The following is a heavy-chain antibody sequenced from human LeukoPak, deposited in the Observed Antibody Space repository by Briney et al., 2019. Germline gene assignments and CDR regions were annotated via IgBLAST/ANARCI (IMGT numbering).Heavy chain of an antibody. CDR1: GFTFSSYG. D-gene: IGHD6-13*01. V-gene: IGHV3-30*02. CDR2: IRYDGSNK. CDR3: AKDPSSSWYFDY. Sequence: GGSLRLSCAAPGFTFSSYGMHWVRQAPGKGLEWVAFIRYDGSNKYYADSVKGRFTISRDNSKNTLYLQMNSLRAEDTAVYYCAKDPSSSWYFDYWGQGTLVTVSS. J-gene: IGHJ4*02.